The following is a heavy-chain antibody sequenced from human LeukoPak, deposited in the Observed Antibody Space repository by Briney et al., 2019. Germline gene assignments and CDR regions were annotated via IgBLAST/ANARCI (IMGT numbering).Heavy chain of an antibody. J-gene: IGHJ4*02. CDR2: MNPNSGNT. CDR1: GYTFTSYD. Sequence: ASVKVSCKASGYTFTSYDINWVRQATGQGLEWMGWMNPNSGNTGYAQKFQGRVTMTRNTSISTAYMELSSLRSEDTAVYYCARGYSGSYTNLYWGQGTLVTVSS. D-gene: IGHD1-26*01. CDR3: ARGYSGSYTNLY. V-gene: IGHV1-8*02.